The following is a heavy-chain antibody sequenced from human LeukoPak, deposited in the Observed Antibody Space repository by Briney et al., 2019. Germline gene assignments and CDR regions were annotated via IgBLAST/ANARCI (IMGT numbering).Heavy chain of an antibody. J-gene: IGHJ4*02. CDR1: GGSISGYY. CDR2: IYYSGST. D-gene: IGHD6-19*01. Sequence: PSETLSLTCTVSGGSISGYYWSWIRQPPGRGLEWIGYIYYSGSTNYNPSLKSRVTISVDTSKNQFSLKLSSVTAADTAVYYCAREQLEQWLVGDHYFDYWGQGTLVTVSS. V-gene: IGHV4-59*01. CDR3: AREQLEQWLVGDHYFDY.